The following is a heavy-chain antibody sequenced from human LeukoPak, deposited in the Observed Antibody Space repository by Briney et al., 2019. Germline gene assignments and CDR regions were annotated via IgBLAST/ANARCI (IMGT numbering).Heavy chain of an antibody. V-gene: IGHV3-23*01. CDR2: IYGSVGTT. D-gene: IGHD3/OR15-3a*01. Sequence: GGSLRLSCAVSGFSFSTFGMSWVRQAPGKGLEWGSCIYGSVGTTQYADSVKGRFTISRDKSNNMLYLQMNSLRAEDTAVYYCAKDSILGDGFWDFDHWGQGTLVTVSS. CDR1: GFSFSTFG. J-gene: IGHJ4*02. CDR3: AKDSILGDGFWDFDH.